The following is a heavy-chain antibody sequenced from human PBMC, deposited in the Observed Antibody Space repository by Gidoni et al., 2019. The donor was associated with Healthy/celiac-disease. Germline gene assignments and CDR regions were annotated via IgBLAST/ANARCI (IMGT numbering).Heavy chain of an antibody. CDR3: ARGRKVCRTVTSY. CDR1: GGSFSGYY. D-gene: IGHD4-17*01. J-gene: IGHJ4*02. Sequence: VQLQQWGAGLLKPSETLSLTCAVYGGSFSGYYWSWIRQPPGKGLEWIGEVNHSGSANYNPSLKSRVSLSLDTSKNQFSRKLRSVSAAEAAVYYCARGRKVCRTVTSYWGQGTLVTVSS. V-gene: IGHV4-34*01. CDR2: VNHSGSA.